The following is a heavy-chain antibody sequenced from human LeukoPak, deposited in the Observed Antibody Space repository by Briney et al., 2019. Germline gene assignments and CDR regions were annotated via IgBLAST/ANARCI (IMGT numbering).Heavy chain of an antibody. CDR2: IYYSGST. D-gene: IGHD3-10*01. V-gene: IGHV4-59*01. J-gene: IGHJ6*04. CDR1: SGSISSYY. CDR3: AGLYTYYYGSGSYSVDV. Sequence: PSETLSLTCTVSSGSISSYYWSWIRQPPGKGLEWIGYIYYSGSTNYNPSLKSRVTISVDTSKNQFSLKLSSVTAADTAVYYCAGLYTYYYGSGSYSVDVWGKGTTVTVSS.